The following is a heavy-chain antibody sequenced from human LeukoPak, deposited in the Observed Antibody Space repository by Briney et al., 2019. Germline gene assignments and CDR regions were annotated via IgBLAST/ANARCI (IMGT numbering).Heavy chain of an antibody. Sequence: GGSLRLSCAASGFTFSNYGMSWVRQAPGKGLEWVSVISGSGANTYYADSVKGRFTISRDNSKNTLYLQMNSLRPEDTAVYYCAKALEWLLGHYFDYWGQGTLVTVSS. CDR1: GFTFSNYG. CDR2: ISGSGANT. CDR3: AKALEWLLGHYFDY. V-gene: IGHV3-23*01. D-gene: IGHD3-3*01. J-gene: IGHJ4*02.